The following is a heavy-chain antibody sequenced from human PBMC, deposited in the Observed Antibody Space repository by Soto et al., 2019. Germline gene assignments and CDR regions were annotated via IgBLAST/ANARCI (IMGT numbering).Heavy chain of an antibody. J-gene: IGHJ6*02. CDR2: ISTTETT. V-gene: IGHV4-4*07. D-gene: IGHD6-13*01. Sequence: QVQLQESGPGVVKPSETLSLTCTVSGGSISSYYWSWIRQPAGKGLEWIGRISTTETTNYNPSLKSRVSMSLDTSKSQVSLKLSSVTAADAAVYYCAGNIAAAGRRYYGMDVWGQGTTVTVSS. CDR1: GGSISSYY. CDR3: AGNIAAAGRRYYGMDV.